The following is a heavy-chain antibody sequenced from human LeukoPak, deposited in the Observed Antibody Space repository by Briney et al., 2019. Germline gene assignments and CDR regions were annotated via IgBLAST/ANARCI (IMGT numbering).Heavy chain of an antibody. CDR1: GYSFTNYW. CDR3: ARCRASMVRGVINFYPIDY. Sequence: GESLKISCKGSGYSFTNYWIGWVRQMPGKGLEWMGIIYPGDSDTRYSPSFQGQVTISADKSISTAYLQWSSLKASDTAMYYCARCRASMVRGVINFYPIDYWGQGTLVTVSS. V-gene: IGHV5-51*01. J-gene: IGHJ4*02. CDR2: IYPGDSDT. D-gene: IGHD3-10*01.